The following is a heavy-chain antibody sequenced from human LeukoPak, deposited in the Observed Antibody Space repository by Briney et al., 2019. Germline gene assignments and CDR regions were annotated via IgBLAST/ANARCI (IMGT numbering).Heavy chain of an antibody. J-gene: IGHJ5*02. V-gene: IGHV1-2*02. Sequence: GASVKVSCKASGYTFTGYYMHWVRQAPGQGLEWMGWINPNSGGTNYAQKFQGRVTMTRDTSISTAYMELSRLRSDDTAVYYCARGIVDTAMGAGDWFDPWGQGTLDTVSS. D-gene: IGHD5-18*01. CDR1: GYTFTGYY. CDR2: INPNSGGT. CDR3: ARGIVDTAMGAGDWFDP.